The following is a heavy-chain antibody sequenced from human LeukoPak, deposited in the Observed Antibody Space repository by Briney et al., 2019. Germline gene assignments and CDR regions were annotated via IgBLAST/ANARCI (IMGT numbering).Heavy chain of an antibody. CDR2: MPYSEAP. J-gene: IGHJ6*02. CDR3: ARHMNGGTNPMDV. CDR1: GVSISGYF. V-gene: IGHV4-59*08. D-gene: IGHD2-8*01. Sequence: SETLSLTCTVSGVSISGYFWSWFRQPPGMRLEYIADMPYSEAPTYNPSLKSRVSISLDTSKNQCSLKLSSVTAADTAVYYCARHMNGGTNPMDVWGQGTMVTVSS.